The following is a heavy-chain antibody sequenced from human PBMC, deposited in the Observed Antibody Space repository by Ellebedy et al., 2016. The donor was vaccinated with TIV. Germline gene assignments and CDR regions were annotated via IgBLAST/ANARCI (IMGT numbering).Heavy chain of an antibody. V-gene: IGHV1-24*01. CDR3: ATRSMVRGVDYYYYGMDV. D-gene: IGHD3-10*01. J-gene: IGHJ6*02. CDR2: FDPEDGET. CDR1: GYTLTELS. Sequence: ASVKVSCKVSGYTLTELSMHWVRQAPGKGLEWMGGFDPEDGETIYAQKFQGRVTMTEDTSTDTAYMELSSLISEDTAVYYCATRSMVRGVDYYYYGMDVWGQGTTVTVSS.